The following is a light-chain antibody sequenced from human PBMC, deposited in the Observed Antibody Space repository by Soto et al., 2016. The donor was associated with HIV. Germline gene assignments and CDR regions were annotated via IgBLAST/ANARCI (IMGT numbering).Light chain of an antibody. CDR2: KAS. CDR3: QQYETYST. V-gene: IGKV1-5*03. CDR1: QSISTW. Sequence: DIQMTQSPSTLSASVGDTVTITCRASQSISTWLAWYQQKPGKAPNLLIYKASNLESGVPSRFSGSGSGTEFTLTISSLQPDDSATYFCQQYETYSTFGQGTKVAV. J-gene: IGKJ1*01.